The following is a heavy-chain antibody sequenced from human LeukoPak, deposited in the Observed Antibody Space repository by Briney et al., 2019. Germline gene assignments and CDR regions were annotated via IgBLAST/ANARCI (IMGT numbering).Heavy chain of an antibody. V-gene: IGHV4-39*01. CDR1: GGSITTSSYY. Sequence: SETLSLTCTVSGGSITTSSYYWGWIRQPPGKGLEWIGSMYYSGGTNYNPSLKSRVTTSVDTSKNQFSLKLSSVTAADTAVYYCARHSKNIALTERFFDYWGQGTLVTVSS. CDR2: MYYSGGT. CDR3: ARHSKNIALTERFFDY. J-gene: IGHJ4*02. D-gene: IGHD2/OR15-2a*01.